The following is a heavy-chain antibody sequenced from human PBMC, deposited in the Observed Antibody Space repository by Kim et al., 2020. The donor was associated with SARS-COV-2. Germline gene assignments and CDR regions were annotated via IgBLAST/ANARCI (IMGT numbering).Heavy chain of an antibody. V-gene: IGHV4-34*01. J-gene: IGHJ4*02. CDR3: ARGHRRIIAAAGKGAGY. D-gene: IGHD6-13*01. Sequence: LKSRVTISVDTAKNQFSLKLSAVTAADTAVYYCARGHRRIIAAAGKGAGYWGQGTLVTVSS.